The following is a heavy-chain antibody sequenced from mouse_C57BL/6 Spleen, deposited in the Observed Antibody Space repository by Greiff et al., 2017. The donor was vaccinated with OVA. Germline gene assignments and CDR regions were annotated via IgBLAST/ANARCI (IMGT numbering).Heavy chain of an antibody. CDR2: IDPETGGT. CDR1: GYTFTDYE. D-gene: IGHD2-1*01. V-gene: IGHV1-15*01. CDR3: TRSEGIYGIYAMDY. J-gene: IGHJ4*01. Sequence: QVQLQQSGAELVRPGASVTLSCKASGYTFTDYEMHWVKQTPVHGLEWIGAIDPETGGTAYNQKFKGKAILTADKSSSTAYMELRSLTSEDSAVYYCTRSEGIYGIYAMDYWGQGTSVTVSS.